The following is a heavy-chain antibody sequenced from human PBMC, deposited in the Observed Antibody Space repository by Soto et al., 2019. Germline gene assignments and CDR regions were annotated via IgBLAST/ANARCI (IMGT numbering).Heavy chain of an antibody. V-gene: IGHV4-59*01. D-gene: IGHD3-3*01. CDR2: ISYSGST. J-gene: IGHJ3*02. CDR1: GGSISSYY. CDR3: ASSSPHYDFWSGYSFWDAFDI. Sequence: SETLSLTCTVSGGSISSYYWSWIRQPPGKGLVWIGYISYSGSTNYNPSLKSRVTISVDTSKNQFSLKLSSVTAADTAVYYCASSSPHYDFWSGYSFWDAFDIWGQGTMVTVSS.